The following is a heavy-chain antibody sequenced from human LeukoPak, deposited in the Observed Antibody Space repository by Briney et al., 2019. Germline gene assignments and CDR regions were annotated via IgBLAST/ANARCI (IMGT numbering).Heavy chain of an antibody. D-gene: IGHD6-19*01. V-gene: IGHV3-15*01. CDR3: TTDRCASGWFCDY. CDR1: GFSFSNAW. CDR2: ITKTDGGTT. J-gene: IGHJ4*02. Sequence: GGSLRLSCAASGFSFSNAWMSWVRQAPGQGLEWIGRITKTDGGTTEYAAPVKGRFTLSRDDSKNTVYLQVNSLKIEDTAVYYCTTDRCASGWFCDYWGQGTLVTVSS.